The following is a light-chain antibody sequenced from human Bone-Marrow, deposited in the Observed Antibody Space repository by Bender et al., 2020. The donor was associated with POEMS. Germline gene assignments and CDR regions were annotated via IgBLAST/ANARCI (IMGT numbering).Light chain of an antibody. CDR3: CSYAPGNTYV. V-gene: IGLV2-23*02. J-gene: IGLJ1*01. CDR2: EVT. Sequence: QSALTQPASVSGSPGQSITISCSGTSSDIGTYNHVSWYQQRPGEVPKLIIYEVTNRPSGFSDRFFASKSGNTASLTISGLQAEDEADYYCCSYAPGNTYVFGTGTKVAVL. CDR1: SSDIGTYNH.